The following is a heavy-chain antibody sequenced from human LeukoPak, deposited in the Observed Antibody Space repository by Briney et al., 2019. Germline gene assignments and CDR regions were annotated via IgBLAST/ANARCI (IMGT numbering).Heavy chain of an antibody. CDR1: EYTFSNYA. Sequence: PGGSLRLSCVASEYTFSNYAKSWVRQAPGKGLEWVSSIDSGGGSTYYADSVKGRFTISRDNSKNTLYLQMNSLRAEDTAIYYCASADGSGYRYYWGQGTLVTVSS. CDR2: IDSGGGST. CDR3: ASADGSGYRYY. J-gene: IGHJ4*02. D-gene: IGHD3-22*01. V-gene: IGHV3-23*01.